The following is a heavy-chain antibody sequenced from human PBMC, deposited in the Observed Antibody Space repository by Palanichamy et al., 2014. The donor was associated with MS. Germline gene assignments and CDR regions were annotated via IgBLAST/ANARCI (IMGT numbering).Heavy chain of an antibody. Sequence: QVQLQQWGAGLLKPSETLSLTCAVFWWVLQWLLLELDPPAPRKGLEWIGEINHSGSTNYNPSLKSRVTISLDTSKNQFSLKLTSVTAADTAVYYCARGTKTGRYMDVWGKGTTVTVSS. CDR2: INHSGST. CDR1: WWVLQWLL. D-gene: IGHD1/OR15-1a*01. CDR3: ARGTKTGRYMDV. J-gene: IGHJ6*03. V-gene: IGHV4-34*01.